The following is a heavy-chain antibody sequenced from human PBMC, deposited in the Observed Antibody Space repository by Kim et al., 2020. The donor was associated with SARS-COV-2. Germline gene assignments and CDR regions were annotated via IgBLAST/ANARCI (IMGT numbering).Heavy chain of an antibody. Sequence: DTERGRVTITRKHSMNTLYVQMNSLRADDTAVYYCARSLMAVVVVTLVDYWGQGTLVTVSS. D-gene: IGHD2-21*02. J-gene: IGHJ4*02. CDR3: ARSLMAVVVVTLVDY. V-gene: IGHV3-30*01.